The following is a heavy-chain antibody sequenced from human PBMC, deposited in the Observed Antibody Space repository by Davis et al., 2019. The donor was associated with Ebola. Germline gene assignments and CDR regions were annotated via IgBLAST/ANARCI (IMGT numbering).Heavy chain of an antibody. D-gene: IGHD1-1*01. CDR1: GGTFSSYA. CDR3: ARAQFPTTSDH. V-gene: IGHV1-69*05. Sequence: SVKVSCKASGGTFSSYAISWVRQAPGQGLEWMGGFIPIFGTANYAQKFQGRVTMTTDTSTSTAYMEVGILRSDDTAVYYCARAQFPTTSDHWGQGTLVTVSS. J-gene: IGHJ4*02. CDR2: FIPIFGTA.